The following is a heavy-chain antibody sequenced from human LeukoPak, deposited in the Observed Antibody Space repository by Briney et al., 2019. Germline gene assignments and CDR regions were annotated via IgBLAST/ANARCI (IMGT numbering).Heavy chain of an antibody. V-gene: IGHV4-34*01. D-gene: IGHD3-16*01. CDR1: GGSFSGYY. CDR2: INHSGST. CDR3: ATLITTGTDY. J-gene: IGHJ4*02. Sequence: PSETLSLTCAVYGGSFSGYYWSWIRQPPGKGLEWIGEINHSGSTNYNPSLKSRVTISVDTSKNQFSLKLSSVTAADTAVYYCATLITTGTDYWGQGTLVTVSS.